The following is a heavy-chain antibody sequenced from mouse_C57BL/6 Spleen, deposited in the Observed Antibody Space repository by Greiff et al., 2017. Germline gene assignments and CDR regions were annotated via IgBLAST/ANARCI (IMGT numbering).Heavy chain of an antibody. CDR3: ARLAYGSSPFYAMDY. CDR1: GYTFTSYW. J-gene: IGHJ4*01. D-gene: IGHD1-1*01. Sequence: QVQLKQPGAELVKPGASVKLSCKASGYTFTSYWMQWVKQRPGQGLEWIGEIDPSDSYTNYNQKFKGKATLTVDTSSSTAYMQLSSLTSEDSAVYYCARLAYGSSPFYAMDYWGQGTSVTVSS. CDR2: IDPSDSYT. V-gene: IGHV1-50*01.